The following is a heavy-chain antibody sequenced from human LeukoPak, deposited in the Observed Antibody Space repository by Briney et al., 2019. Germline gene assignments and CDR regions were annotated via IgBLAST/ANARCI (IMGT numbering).Heavy chain of an antibody. CDR1: GFTFSSYA. D-gene: IGHD3-22*01. J-gene: IGHJ4*02. CDR2: ISYDGSNK. Sequence: GRSLRLSCAASGFTFSSYAMHWVRQAPGKGLEWVAVISYDGSNKYYADSVKGRFTISRDNSKNTLYLQMNSLRAEDTAVYYCARGPARRDSSGYYPISSFDYWGQGTLVTVSS. CDR3: ARGPARRDSSGYYPISSFDY. V-gene: IGHV3-30*04.